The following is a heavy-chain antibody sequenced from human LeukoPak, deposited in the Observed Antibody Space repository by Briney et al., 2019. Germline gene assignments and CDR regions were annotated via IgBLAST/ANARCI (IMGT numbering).Heavy chain of an antibody. D-gene: IGHD1-26*01. CDR3: ARDRSVVGTTTDYFDY. CDR1: GYTFTSYY. CDR2: ITPSGGSA. Sequence: ASVKVSCKASGYTFTSYYVHWVRQAPGQGLEWMGIITPSGGSASYAQKFQGRFTMTRDTSTSTVYMELSSLRSEDTAVYYCARDRSVVGTTTDYFDYWGQGTLVTVSS. V-gene: IGHV1-46*01. J-gene: IGHJ4*02.